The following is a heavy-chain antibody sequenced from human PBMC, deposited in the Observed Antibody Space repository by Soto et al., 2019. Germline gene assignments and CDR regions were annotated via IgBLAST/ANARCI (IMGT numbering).Heavy chain of an antibody. CDR2: IYPTGST. J-gene: IGHJ5*02. Sequence: SETLSLTCTVSGDSFSNYYCNWVRKSAGKGLEWIGRIYPTGSTTYNPPLKSRLTMSVDTSKNQFSLRLTSMTAADTAVYYCATGRSEVVPGAMDTWGQGTLVTVSS. CDR3: ATGRSEVVPGAMDT. V-gene: IGHV4-4*07. CDR1: GDSFSNYY. D-gene: IGHD2-2*01.